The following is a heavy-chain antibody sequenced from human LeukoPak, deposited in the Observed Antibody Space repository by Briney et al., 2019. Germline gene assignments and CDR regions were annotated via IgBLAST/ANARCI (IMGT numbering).Heavy chain of an antibody. CDR1: GGSFSGYY. CDR3: ARRAGGYSHPYDY. Sequence: SETLSLTCAVYGGSFSGYYWSWIRQPPGKGLERIGEINHSGSTNYNPSLKSRVTISVDTSKNQFSLKLSSVTAADTAVYYCARRAGGYSHPYDYWGQGILVTVSS. V-gene: IGHV4-34*01. CDR2: INHSGST. J-gene: IGHJ4*02. D-gene: IGHD4-23*01.